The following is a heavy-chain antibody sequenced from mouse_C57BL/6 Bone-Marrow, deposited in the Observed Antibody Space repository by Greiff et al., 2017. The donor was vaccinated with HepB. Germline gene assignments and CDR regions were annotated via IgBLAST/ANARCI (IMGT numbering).Heavy chain of an antibody. CDR2: ISNGGGST. CDR1: GFTFSDYY. D-gene: IGHD2-3*01. Sequence: MLVESGGGLVQPGGSLKLSCAASGFTFSDYYMYWVRQTPEKRLEWVAYISNGGGSTYYPDTVKGRFTISRDNAKNTLYLQMSRLKSEDTAMYYCARHDDDGYFFDYWGQGTTLTVSS. V-gene: IGHV5-12*01. J-gene: IGHJ2*01. CDR3: ARHDDDGYFFDY.